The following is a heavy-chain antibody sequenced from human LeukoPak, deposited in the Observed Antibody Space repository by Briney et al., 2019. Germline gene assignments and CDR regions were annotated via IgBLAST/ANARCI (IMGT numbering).Heavy chain of an antibody. V-gene: IGHV3-43*02. CDR1: GFTFDDYA. CDR2: ISGDGGST. CDR3: EKDSIGYSSSWYVYSNYSYYMEV. D-gene: IGHD6-13*01. J-gene: IGHJ6*03. Sequence: GGSLRLSCAASGFTFDDYAMQWVRQAPGKGLEWVSLISGDGGSTYYADSVKGRFTISRDNSKNSLYLQMNSLRTEDTALYYCEKDSIGYSSSWYVYSNYSYYMEVWGKGTTVTVSS.